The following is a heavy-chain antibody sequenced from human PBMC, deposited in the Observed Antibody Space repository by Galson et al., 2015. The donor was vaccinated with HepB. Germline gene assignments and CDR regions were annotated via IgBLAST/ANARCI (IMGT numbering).Heavy chain of an antibody. J-gene: IGHJ4*02. D-gene: IGHD3-3*01. CDR1: GFTFSSYS. CDR3: ARVGTIFGMGTFDS. Sequence: SLRLSCAASGFTFSSYSINWVRQAPGKGLEWVSYISSGSSTIYYADSVKGRFTISRDNAMNSLYLQMNNLRAEDTAMYYCARVGTIFGMGTFDSWGQGTLVIVSS. V-gene: IGHV3-48*01. CDR2: ISSGSSTI.